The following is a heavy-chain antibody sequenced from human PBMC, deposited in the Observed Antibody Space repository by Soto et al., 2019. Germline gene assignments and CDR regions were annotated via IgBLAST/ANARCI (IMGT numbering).Heavy chain of an antibody. Sequence: LRLSCAASGFTFSSYWMSWVRQARGKGLEWVANLKQDGGEKHYVDSVEGRFSISRDNAKNSLHLQMNTLRAEDTAVYYCARVRRDGNTGYTMDVWGQGTTVTVSS. CDR2: LKQDGGEK. V-gene: IGHV3-7*05. CDR3: ARVRRDGNTGYTMDV. J-gene: IGHJ6*02. CDR1: GFTFSSYW. D-gene: IGHD5-12*01.